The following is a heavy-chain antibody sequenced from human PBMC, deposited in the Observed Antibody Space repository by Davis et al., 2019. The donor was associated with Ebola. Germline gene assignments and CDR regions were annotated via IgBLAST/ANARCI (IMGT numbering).Heavy chain of an antibody. D-gene: IGHD4-17*01. Sequence: PGGSLRLSCAAPGFTFTNAWMNWVRQAPGKGLEWVGRIKSKVDGGTADYAAPVKGRFTISRDDSKNTLYLQMNSLKTEDTAVYYCTTDPGRDYLMNAYFDLWGRGALVTVSS. V-gene: IGHV3-15*07. CDR3: TTDPGRDYLMNAYFDL. CDR2: IKSKVDGGTA. J-gene: IGHJ2*01. CDR1: GFTFTNAW.